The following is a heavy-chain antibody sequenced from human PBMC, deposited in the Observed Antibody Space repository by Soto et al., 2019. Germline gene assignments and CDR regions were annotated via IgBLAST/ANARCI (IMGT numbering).Heavy chain of an antibody. CDR1: GDTFNFYS. Sequence: QVQLVQSGAEVKRTGSSVKVSCKASGDTFNFYSINWVRQAPGLGLEWMGRVNPIVSMSNYAQKFQGRVTMTADKSTSTAYMELTSLRSDDTDIYYCASSYGSGYRAFDYWGQGALVTVSS. J-gene: IGHJ4*02. CDR3: ASSYGSGYRAFDY. D-gene: IGHD3-10*01. V-gene: IGHV1-69*02. CDR2: VNPIVSMS.